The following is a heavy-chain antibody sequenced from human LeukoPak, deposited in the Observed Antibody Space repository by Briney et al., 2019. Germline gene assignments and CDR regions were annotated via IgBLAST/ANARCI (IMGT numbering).Heavy chain of an antibody. CDR2: INPNSGGT. J-gene: IGHJ3*02. V-gene: IGHV1-2*02. CDR3: ATTLHIVVVTWHAFDI. CDR1: GYTFTGYY. D-gene: IGHD2-21*02. Sequence: GASVKVSCKASGYTFTGYYIHWVRQAPGQGLEWTGWINPNSGGTNYAPTFQGRVTMTRDTSISTAYMELSRLTSDDTTIYYCATTLHIVVVTWHAFDIWGQGTMVTVSS.